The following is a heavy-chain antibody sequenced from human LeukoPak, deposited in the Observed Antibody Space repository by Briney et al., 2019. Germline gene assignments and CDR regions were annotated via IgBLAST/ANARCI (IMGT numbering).Heavy chain of an antibody. J-gene: IGHJ4*02. V-gene: IGHV1-2*02. CDR2: ISPHSGGT. CDR1: GYTFTACY. CDR3: APGPMVWGVPYFDY. D-gene: IGHD3-10*01. Sequence: ASVKVSCKASGYTFTACYMHWVRQAPGQGLEWMGWISPHSGGTNYAQKFQGRVTMTRDTSISTAYMELSRLRSDDTAVYYCAPGPMVWGVPYFDYWGQGTLVTVSS.